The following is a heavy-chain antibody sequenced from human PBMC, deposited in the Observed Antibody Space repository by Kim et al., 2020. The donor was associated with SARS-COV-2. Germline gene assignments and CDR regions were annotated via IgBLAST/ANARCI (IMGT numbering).Heavy chain of an antibody. V-gene: IGHV4-59*01. CDR2: IYYSGST. D-gene: IGHD4-17*01. CDR3: ARGPDYGGQYFDY. J-gene: IGHJ4*02. CDR1: AGSISSYY. Sequence: SETLSLTCTVSAGSISSYYWSWIRQPPGKGLEWIGYIYYSGSTNYNPSLKSRVTISVDTSKNQFTLKLSSVTAADRAVYYCARGPDYGGQYFDYWGQGTLVTVSS.